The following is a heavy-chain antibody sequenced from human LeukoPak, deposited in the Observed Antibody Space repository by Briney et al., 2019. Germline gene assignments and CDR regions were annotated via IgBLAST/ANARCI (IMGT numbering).Heavy chain of an antibody. J-gene: IGHJ6*02. CDR2: INSDGSIT. CDR3: ARDAVGTANAV. CDR1: GFTFTTYW. D-gene: IGHD5-18*01. Sequence: GGSLRLSCAASGFTFTTYWMHWVRQAPGKGLVWVSHINSDGSITSYPDSVKGRFTISRDNAKNTLYLQMNSLRAEDTAVYYCARDAVGTANAVWGQGTTVTVSS. V-gene: IGHV3-74*01.